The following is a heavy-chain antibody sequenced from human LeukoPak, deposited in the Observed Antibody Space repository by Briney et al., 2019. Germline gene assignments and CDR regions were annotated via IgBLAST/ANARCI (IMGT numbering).Heavy chain of an antibody. CDR3: AGGTSNYYDSSGYLEPIGY. D-gene: IGHD3-22*01. V-gene: IGHV3-66*01. J-gene: IGHJ4*02. CDR2: IYSGGST. CDR1: GFTVSSNY. Sequence: GGSLRLSCAASGFTVSSNYMSWVRQAPGKGLEWVSVIYSGGSTYYADSVKGRFTISRDNSKNTLYLQMNSLRAEDTAVYYCAGGTSNYYDSSGYLEPIGYWGQGTLVTVSS.